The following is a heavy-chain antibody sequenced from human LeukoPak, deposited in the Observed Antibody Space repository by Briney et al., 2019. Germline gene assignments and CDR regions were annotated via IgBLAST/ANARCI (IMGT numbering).Heavy chain of an antibody. J-gene: IGHJ5*02. CDR1: GFTFNDYA. CDR2: ISYDGSNK. Sequence: PGGSLRLSCAASGFTFNDYAMHWVRQAPGKGLEWVADISYDGSNKYYADSVKGRFTISRGNSKNTLYLQMNSLRVEDTAVHYCAKDYYGSGATPEAWGQGTLVTVSS. CDR3: AKDYYGSGATPEA. D-gene: IGHD3-10*01. V-gene: IGHV3-30*18.